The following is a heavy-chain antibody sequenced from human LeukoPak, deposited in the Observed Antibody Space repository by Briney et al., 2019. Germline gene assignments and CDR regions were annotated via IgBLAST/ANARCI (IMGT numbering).Heavy chain of an antibody. Sequence: GGSLRLSCAASGFTFSSYGMHWVRQAPGKGLEWVAFIRYDGSNKCYADSVKGRFTISRDNSKNTLYLQMNSLRAEDTAVYYCARGDDIVVVPAAHADYWGQGTLVTVSS. CDR3: ARGDDIVVVPAAHADY. V-gene: IGHV3-30*02. CDR1: GFTFSSYG. CDR2: IRYDGSNK. J-gene: IGHJ4*02. D-gene: IGHD2-2*01.